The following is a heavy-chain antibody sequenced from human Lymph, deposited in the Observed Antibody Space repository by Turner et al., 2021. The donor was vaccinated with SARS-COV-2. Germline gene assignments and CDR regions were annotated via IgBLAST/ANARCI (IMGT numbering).Heavy chain of an antibody. J-gene: IGHJ4*02. D-gene: IGHD1-26*01. CDR2: IWYDGSNK. CDR3: AREGEVGATGFDC. CDR1: GFTCSTYG. V-gene: IGHV3-33*01. Sequence: QVQLVESGGGVVQPGRSLRLSCAASGFTCSTYGMHWVRQAPGQGLEWVAVIWYDGSNKYYADSVQGRFTISRDNSKNTLYLQMNSLRAEDTAVYYCAREGEVGATGFDCWGQGTLVTVSS.